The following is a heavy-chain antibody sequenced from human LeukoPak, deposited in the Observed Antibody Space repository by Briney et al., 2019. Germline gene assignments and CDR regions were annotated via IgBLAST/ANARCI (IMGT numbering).Heavy chain of an antibody. V-gene: IGHV4-34*01. D-gene: IGHD6-13*01. CDR3: ARETPGGVYSSSWYSRYYYYYYMDV. CDR1: GGSFSGYY. J-gene: IGHJ6*03. Sequence: SSETLSLTCAVYGGSFSGYYWSWIRQPPGKGLEWIGEINHSGSPNYNPSLKSRVTISVDTSKNQFSLKLSSVTAADTAVYYCARETPGGVYSSSWYSRYYYYYYMDVWGKGTTVTVSS. CDR2: INHSGSP.